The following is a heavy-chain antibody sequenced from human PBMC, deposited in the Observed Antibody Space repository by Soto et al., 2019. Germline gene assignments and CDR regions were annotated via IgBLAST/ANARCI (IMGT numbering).Heavy chain of an antibody. Sequence: EVQLLESGGGLVQPGGSVRLSCAASGFTFSSYAMSWVRQALGKGLEWVSAISGSGGSTYYADSVKGRFTISRDNSKNTMYLQMNSLRAEDTAVYYCARYSSSSSAFDIWGQGTMVTVSS. CDR1: GFTFSSYA. V-gene: IGHV3-23*01. J-gene: IGHJ3*02. CDR2: ISGSGGST. CDR3: ARYSSSSSAFDI. D-gene: IGHD6-6*01.